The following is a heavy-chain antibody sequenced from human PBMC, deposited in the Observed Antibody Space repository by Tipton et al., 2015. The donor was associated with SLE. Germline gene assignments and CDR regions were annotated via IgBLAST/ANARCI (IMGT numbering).Heavy chain of an antibody. D-gene: IGHD3-9*01. J-gene: IGHJ6*02. Sequence: QSGAEVKKPGASVKVSCKASGYTFTSYAMNWVRQAPGQGLEWMGWINTNTGNPTYAQGFTGRFVFSLDTSVSTAYLQISSLKAEDTAVYYCARAIRYYDILTGYYDYYYYGMDVWGQGTTVTVSS. CDR3: ARAIRYYDILTGYYDYYYYGMDV. CDR2: INTNTGNP. CDR1: GYTFTSYA. V-gene: IGHV7-4-1*02.